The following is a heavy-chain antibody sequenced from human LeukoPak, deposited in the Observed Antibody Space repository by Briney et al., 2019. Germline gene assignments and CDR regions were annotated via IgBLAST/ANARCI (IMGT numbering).Heavy chain of an antibody. J-gene: IGHJ4*02. Sequence: PGGSLRLSCAASGFTFSSYAMSWVRQAPGKGLEWVSAISGSGGSTYYADSVKGRFTISRDNSKNTLYLQMNSLRAEDTAVYYCARERIVVVTERGYFDYWGQGTLVTVSS. D-gene: IGHD3-22*01. CDR1: GFTFSSYA. CDR2: ISGSGGST. V-gene: IGHV3-23*01. CDR3: ARERIVVVTERGYFDY.